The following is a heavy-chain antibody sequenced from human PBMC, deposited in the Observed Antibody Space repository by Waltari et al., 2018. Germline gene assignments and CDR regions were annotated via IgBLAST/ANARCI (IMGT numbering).Heavy chain of an antibody. D-gene: IGHD6-13*01. V-gene: IGHV1-2*06. CDR2: INPNSGGT. J-gene: IGHJ1*01. CDR1: GYTFTGYY. Sequence: QVQLVQSGAEVKKPGASVKVSCKASGYTFTGYYMHWVRQAPGQGLEWMGRINPNSGGTNYAQKCQGRVTMTRDTSISTAYMELSRLRSDDTAVYYCAPGIAAAGSVKYFQHWGQGTLVTVSS. CDR3: APGIAAAGSVKYFQH.